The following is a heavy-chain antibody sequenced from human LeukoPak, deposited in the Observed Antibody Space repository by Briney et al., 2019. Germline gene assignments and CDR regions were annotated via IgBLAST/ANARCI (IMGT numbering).Heavy chain of an antibody. CDR1: GGSISSSSYY. D-gene: IGHD5-24*01. V-gene: IGHV4-39*01. J-gene: IGHJ3*02. CDR2: IYYSGIT. CDR3: ARLRRDGYKDTFDI. Sequence: PSETLSLTCTVSGGSISSSSYYWGWIRQPPGKGLEWIGTIYYSGITYYKPSLNIRVTISVDTSKNQFSLKLSSGTAADTAVYYCARLRRDGYKDTFDIWGQGTMVTVSS.